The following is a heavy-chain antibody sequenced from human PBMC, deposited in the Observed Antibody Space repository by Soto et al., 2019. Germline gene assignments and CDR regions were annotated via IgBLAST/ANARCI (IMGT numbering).Heavy chain of an antibody. CDR3: ARDIASPGGDYFDS. V-gene: IGHV3-21*06. J-gene: IGHJ4*02. D-gene: IGHD2-21*01. Sequence: EVQLVESGGGLVKAGGSLRLFCTASGFTFRNYNMNWVRQAPGKGLEWVSSIRTGGAYIFYADSVKCRFTISRDNAQNSLFLQIDSPGAEDTAVYYCARDIASPGGDYFDSWGQGTLVTVSS. CDR2: IRTGGAYI. CDR1: GFTFRNYN.